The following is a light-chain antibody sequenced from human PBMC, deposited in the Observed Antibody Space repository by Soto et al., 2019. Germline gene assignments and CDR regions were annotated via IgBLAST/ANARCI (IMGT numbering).Light chain of an antibody. J-gene: IGKJ4*01. CDR1: QSVSSY. Sequence: EIVLTQSPATLTLSPGXRATLSCRASQSVSSYLAWYQQKPGQAPRLLIYDASNRATGIPARFSGSGSGTDFTLTISSLEPEDFAVYYCQQRSNWPLLTFGGGTKVDIK. CDR3: QQRSNWPLLT. CDR2: DAS. V-gene: IGKV3-11*01.